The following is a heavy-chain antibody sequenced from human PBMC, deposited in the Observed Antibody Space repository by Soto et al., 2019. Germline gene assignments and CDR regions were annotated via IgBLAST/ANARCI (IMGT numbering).Heavy chain of an antibody. D-gene: IGHD6-13*01. CDR1: GFTFSSYE. J-gene: IGHJ6*02. CDR2: ISSSGSTI. V-gene: IGHV3-48*03. Sequence: EVQLVESGGGLVQPRGSLRLSCAASGFTFSSYEMNWVRQAPGKGLEWVSYISSSGSTIYYADSVKGRFTISRDNAKNSLYLQMNSLRAEDTAVYYCARGGEIAAAYYYGMDVWGQGTTVTVSS. CDR3: ARGGEIAAAYYYGMDV.